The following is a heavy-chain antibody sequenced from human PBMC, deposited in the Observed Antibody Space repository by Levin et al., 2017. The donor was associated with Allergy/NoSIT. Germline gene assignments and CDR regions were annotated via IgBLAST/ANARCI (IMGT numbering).Heavy chain of an antibody. J-gene: IGHJ4*02. CDR3: AKGTRYSYGYGSFDY. CDR2: ISGSGGST. CDR1: GFTFSSYA. D-gene: IGHD5-18*01. Sequence: GGSLRLSCAASGFTFSSYAMSWVRQAPGKGLEWVSAISGSGGSTYYADSVKGRFTISRDNSKNTLYLQMNSLRAEDTAVYYCAKGTRYSYGYGSFDYWGQGTLVTVSS. V-gene: IGHV3-23*01.